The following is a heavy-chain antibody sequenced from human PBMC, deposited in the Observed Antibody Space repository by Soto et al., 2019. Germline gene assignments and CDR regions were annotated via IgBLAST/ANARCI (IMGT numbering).Heavy chain of an antibody. CDR1: GFTVTRNY. CDR2: NYTGGSA. V-gene: IGHV3-53*02. CDR3: ASGGSSGYIIPPRSTWFDP. D-gene: IGHD3-22*01. J-gene: IGHJ5*02. Sequence: EVQLVETGGGLIQPGGSLRLSCAASGFTVTRNYMSWVRQAPGKGLEWVSINYTGGSALYADSVKGRFTISRDSSKNKMYLQMNILRAEDTAVYYCASGGSSGYIIPPRSTWFDPWGQGTLVTVSS.